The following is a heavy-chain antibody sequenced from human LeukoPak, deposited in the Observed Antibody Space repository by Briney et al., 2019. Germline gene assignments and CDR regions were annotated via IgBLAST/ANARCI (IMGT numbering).Heavy chain of an antibody. D-gene: IGHD2-2*01. V-gene: IGHV1-2*02. CDR2: INPNSGGT. J-gene: IGHJ4*02. CDR3: ARGFEGIVVVPAFSY. CDR1: GYTFTGYY. Sequence: ASVKVSCKASGYTFTGYYMHWVRQAPGQGLEWMGWINPNSGGTNYAQRFQGRVTVTRDTSISTAYMELSRLRSDDTAVYYCARGFEGIVVVPAFSYWGQGTLVTVSS.